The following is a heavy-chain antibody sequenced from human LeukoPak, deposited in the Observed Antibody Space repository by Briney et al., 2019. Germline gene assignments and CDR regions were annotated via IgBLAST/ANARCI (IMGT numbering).Heavy chain of an antibody. CDR1: GYTLTGYY. CDR3: ARDRVGSGWPRPYYFEV. J-gene: IGHJ4*02. CDR2: INPNTGAT. V-gene: IGHV1-2*02. D-gene: IGHD6-19*01. Sequence: ASVKVSCKASGYTLTGYYLHWVRRAPGQGLEWMGWINPNTGATHSAQKFQGRITMTRDTSISTAYMDLSRLRSDDTAVYYCARDRVGSGWPRPYYFEVWGQGTLVTVSS.